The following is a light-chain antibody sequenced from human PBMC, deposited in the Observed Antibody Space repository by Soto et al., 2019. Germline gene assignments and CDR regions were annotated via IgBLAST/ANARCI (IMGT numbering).Light chain of an antibody. Sequence: EIVMPQSPATLSVSPGARATLSCRASQSVGSSLAWYQQEPGQAPRLLIYGASTRATGIPARFSGSGSGTEFTLTISGLQSEDLAVYFCQQYKNWPPITFGQGTRLEIK. CDR1: QSVGSS. J-gene: IGKJ5*01. CDR3: QQYKNWPPIT. CDR2: GAS. V-gene: IGKV3-15*01.